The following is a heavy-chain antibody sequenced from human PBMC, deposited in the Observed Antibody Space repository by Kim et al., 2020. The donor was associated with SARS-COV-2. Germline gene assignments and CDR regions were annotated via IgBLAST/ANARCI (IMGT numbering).Heavy chain of an antibody. CDR2: ISSNGGST. V-gene: IGHV3-64D*06. CDR3: VKGGIYDIAAAGNYYYYGMDV. J-gene: IGHJ6*02. D-gene: IGHD6-13*01. Sequence: GGSLRLSCSASGFTFSSYAMHWVRQAPGKGLEYVSAISSNGGSTYYADSVKGRFTISRDNSKNTLYLQMSSLRAEDTAVYYCVKGGIYDIAAAGNYYYYGMDVWSQETAVTVSS. CDR1: GFTFSSYA.